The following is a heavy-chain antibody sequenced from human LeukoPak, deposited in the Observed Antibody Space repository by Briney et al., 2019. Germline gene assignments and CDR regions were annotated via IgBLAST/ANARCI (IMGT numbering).Heavy chain of an antibody. Sequence: ASVKVSCKASGGTFSSYAISWVRQAPGQGLEWMGGIIPIFGTANYAQKFQGRVTITADESTSTAYMELSSLRSEDTAVYYCARGGYYGSGLRRFDPWGQGTLVTVSS. J-gene: IGHJ5*02. D-gene: IGHD3-10*01. CDR1: GGTFSSYA. CDR2: IIPIFGTA. V-gene: IGHV1-69*13. CDR3: ARGGYYGSGLRRFDP.